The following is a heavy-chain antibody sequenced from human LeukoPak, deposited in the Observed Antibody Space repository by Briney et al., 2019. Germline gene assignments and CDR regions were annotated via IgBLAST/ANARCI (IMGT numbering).Heavy chain of an antibody. CDR2: INSGGGII. CDR3: AQLDGGVTFDV. Sequence: GGSLRLSCAASGFTFSNCEMNWVRQAPGKGLEWVSYINSGGGIIYYADSVKGLFTISRDNAKKSLYLQMDSLRAEDTAIYYCAQLDGGVTFDVLGPRTMVTISS. D-gene: IGHD2-8*02. V-gene: IGHV3-48*03. CDR1: GFTFSNCE. J-gene: IGHJ3*01.